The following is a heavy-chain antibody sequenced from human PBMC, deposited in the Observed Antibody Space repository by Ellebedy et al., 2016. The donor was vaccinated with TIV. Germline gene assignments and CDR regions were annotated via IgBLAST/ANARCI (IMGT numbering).Heavy chain of an antibody. V-gene: IGHV3-7*01. D-gene: IGHD6-19*01. CDR1: GFTFSDYW. Sequence: GESLKISCVASGFTFSDYWMSWVRQAPGKGLEWVANIKQDGSEKYYVDSVKGRFSISRDNAKNSLYVQMNSLRDEDTAVYYCARDQWLGRAYYFDYWGQGTLLTVSS. CDR3: ARDQWLGRAYYFDY. CDR2: IKQDGSEK. J-gene: IGHJ4*02.